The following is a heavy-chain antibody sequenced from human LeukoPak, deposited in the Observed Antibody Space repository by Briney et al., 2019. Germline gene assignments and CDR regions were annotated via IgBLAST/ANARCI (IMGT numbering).Heavy chain of an antibody. CDR3: AKGASYFDY. CDR1: GFPFSSYA. CDR2: ITNSGGTT. Sequence: GGSLRLSCAASGFPFSSYAMSWVRQAPGKGLEWVSLITNSGGTTYYADSVKGRFTISRDNSKNTLYLQMNSLRAEDTAVYYCAKGASYFDYWGQGTLVTVSS. V-gene: IGHV3-23*01. J-gene: IGHJ4*02.